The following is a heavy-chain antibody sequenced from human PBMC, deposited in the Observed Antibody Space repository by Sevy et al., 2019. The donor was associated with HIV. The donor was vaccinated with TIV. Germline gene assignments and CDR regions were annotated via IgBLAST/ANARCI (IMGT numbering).Heavy chain of an antibody. CDR1: GFTVSDAW. CDR2: IKSKTDGGTT. CDR3: TLEGLYCSGGTCYSEGFDS. J-gene: IGHJ4*02. V-gene: IGHV3-15*01. D-gene: IGHD2-15*01. Sequence: GGSLRLSCAAFGFTVSDAWMSWVRQAPGKGLQWVGRIKSKTDGGTTDYVTPVKGRVTISRDVSKNTLYLQINSLKTEDTAVYYCTLEGLYCSGGTCYSEGFDSWGQGILVTVSS.